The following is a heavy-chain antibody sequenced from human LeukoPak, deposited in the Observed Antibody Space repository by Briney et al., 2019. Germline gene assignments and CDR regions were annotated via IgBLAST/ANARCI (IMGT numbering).Heavy chain of an antibody. Sequence: QPGGSLRLSCAASRFTFSSYGMHWVRQAPGKGLEWVANIKQDGSEKYYVDSVKGRFTISRDNAKNSLYLQMNSLRAEDTAVYYCARGGYDSNYYYMDVWGKGTTVTVSS. CDR1: RFTFSSYG. V-gene: IGHV3-7*01. CDR2: IKQDGSEK. CDR3: ARGGYDSNYYYMDV. D-gene: IGHD5-12*01. J-gene: IGHJ6*03.